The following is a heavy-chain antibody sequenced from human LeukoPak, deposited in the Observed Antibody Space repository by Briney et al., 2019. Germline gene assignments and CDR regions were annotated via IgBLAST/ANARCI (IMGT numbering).Heavy chain of an antibody. Sequence: SATLSLTCNVPGGSISSHYWSWLRRPPGKGLEWIGYIYYSGSTNYNPSLKSRVTISVDTSKNQFSLKLSSVTAADTAVYYCARVSSGWSSYYFDYWGQGTLVTVSS. V-gene: IGHV4-59*11. D-gene: IGHD6-19*01. J-gene: IGHJ4*02. CDR3: ARVSSGWSSYYFDY. CDR1: GGSISSHY. CDR2: IYYSGST.